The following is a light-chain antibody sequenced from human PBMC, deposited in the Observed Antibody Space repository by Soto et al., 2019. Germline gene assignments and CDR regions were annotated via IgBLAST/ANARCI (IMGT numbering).Light chain of an antibody. V-gene: IGLV2-11*01. J-gene: IGLJ2*01. CDR3: CSYAGSYSLV. Sequence: QSALTQPRSVSGSPGQSVTISCTGTSSDVGAYNYVSWYQQYPGKAPKLIIYDVNKRPSGVPDRFSGSKSANTASLTISGLQDEHEADYYCCSYAGSYSLVFGGGTKVTVL. CDR1: SSDVGAYNY. CDR2: DVN.